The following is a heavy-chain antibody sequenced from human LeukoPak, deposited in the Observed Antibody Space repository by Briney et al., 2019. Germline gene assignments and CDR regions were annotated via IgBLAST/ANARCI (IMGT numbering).Heavy chain of an antibody. V-gene: IGHV4-34*01. CDR2: INYSGST. CDR1: GGSFSGYY. CDR3: ARHEEGFDI. J-gene: IGHJ3*02. Sequence: SETLSLTCAVYGGSFSGYYWSWIRQPPGKGLEWIGEINYSGSTNYNPSLKSRVTISVDTSKNQFSLKLSSVTAADTAVYYCARHEEGFDIWGQGTMVTVSS.